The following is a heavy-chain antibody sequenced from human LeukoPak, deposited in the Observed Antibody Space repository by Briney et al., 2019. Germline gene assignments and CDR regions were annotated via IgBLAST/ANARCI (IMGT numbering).Heavy chain of an antibody. V-gene: IGHV4-39*01. CDR3: AKHLYYDDGSGYKTPFDY. D-gene: IGHD3-22*01. Sequence: PAETRRLTCTVSGGSVSSSRYYWGWIRQPPGKGLGWIGSIYYRGSTYYNPSLKSRLTISVDTSKNQSSLRLTSVTAADTAVYYCAKHLYYDDGSGYKTPFDYWGQGTLVTVPS. J-gene: IGHJ4*02. CDR1: GGSVSSSRYY. CDR2: IYYRGST.